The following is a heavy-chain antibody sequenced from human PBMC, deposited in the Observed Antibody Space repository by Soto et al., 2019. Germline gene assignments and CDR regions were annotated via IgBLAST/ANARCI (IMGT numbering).Heavy chain of an antibody. V-gene: IGHV3-23*01. CDR3: ARKILGSTTRPNYWYFDL. J-gene: IGHJ2*01. CDR2: ISGGGDAA. Sequence: EVQVLESGGGLVQPGGSLRLSCAGSGFTFINYAMNWVRQAPGKGLEWVSSISGGGDAAFFPDSVRGRFTISRDNSKNTVTLQMNSLGVDDTAVYYCARKILGSTTRPNYWYFDLWGRGTLGTVSS. CDR1: GFTFINYA. D-gene: IGHD7-27*01.